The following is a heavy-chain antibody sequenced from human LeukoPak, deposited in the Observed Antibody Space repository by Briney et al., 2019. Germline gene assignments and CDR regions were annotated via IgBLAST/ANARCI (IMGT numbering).Heavy chain of an antibody. J-gene: IGHJ5*02. CDR2: ISGSGGST. CDR1: GFTFNSYG. V-gene: IGHV3-23*01. CDR3: AKDGLRYFDWPNWFDP. Sequence: GGSLRLSCAASGFTFNSYGMHWVRQPPGKGLEWVSPISGSGGSTYYADSVKGRFTISRDNSKNTLYLQMNSLRAEDTAVYYCAKDGLRYFDWPNWFDPWGQGTLVTVSS. D-gene: IGHD3-9*01.